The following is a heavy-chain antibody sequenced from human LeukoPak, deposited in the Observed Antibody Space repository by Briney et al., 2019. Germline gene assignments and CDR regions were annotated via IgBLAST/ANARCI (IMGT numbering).Heavy chain of an antibody. D-gene: IGHD6-13*01. CDR2: ISSSSSSYI. J-gene: IGHJ5*02. V-gene: IGHV3-21*01. CDR1: GFTFSSYS. CDR3: ARAHSSSLAWFDP. Sequence: PGGSLRLSCAASGFTFSSYSMNWVRQAPGKGLEWVSSISSSSSSYIYYADSVKGRFTISRDNAKNSLYLQMNSLRAEDTAVYYCARAHSSSLAWFDPWGQGTLVTVSS.